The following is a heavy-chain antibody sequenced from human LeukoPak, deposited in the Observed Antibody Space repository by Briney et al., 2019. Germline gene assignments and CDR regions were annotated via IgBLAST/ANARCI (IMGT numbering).Heavy chain of an antibody. D-gene: IGHD5-24*01. V-gene: IGHV4-59*01. CDR1: GDSISNYY. CDR3: ARYGMATIQFFDY. Sequence: SETLSLTCSVSGDSISNYYWSWIRQPPGKGLEWIGYISYSGSTKYNPSLKSRVTISVDTSKNQFSLKLSSVTAADTAVYYCARYGMATIQFFDYWGQGTLFTVSS. CDR2: ISYSGST. J-gene: IGHJ4*02.